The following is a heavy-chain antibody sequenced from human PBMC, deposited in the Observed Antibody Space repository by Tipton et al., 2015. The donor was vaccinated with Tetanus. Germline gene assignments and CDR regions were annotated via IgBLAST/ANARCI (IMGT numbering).Heavy chain of an antibody. CDR2: IYNTGST. CDR3: ARSPSPYCGGDCQRNAFDI. Sequence: TLSLTCAVSGDSISSGGYSWSWIRQHPAKGLEWIGYIYNTGSTYYNPSLQSRLTLSLDTSKNQFSLKLSSVTAADTAVYYCARSPSPYCGGDCQRNAFDIWGQGTMVTVS. J-gene: IGHJ3*02. D-gene: IGHD2-21*02. CDR1: GDSISSGGYS. V-gene: IGHV4-31*11.